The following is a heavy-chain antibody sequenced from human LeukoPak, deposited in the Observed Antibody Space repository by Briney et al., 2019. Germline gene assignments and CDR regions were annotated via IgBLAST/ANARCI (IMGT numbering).Heavy chain of an antibody. CDR2: IHSGGST. CDR1: GFTFSSYE. D-gene: IGHD5-18*01. CDR3: ARDPDSYGYDY. J-gene: IGHJ4*02. Sequence: GGSLRLSCAASGFTFSSYEMNWVRQAPGKGLEWVSVIHSGGSTYYADSVKGRFTISRDNSKNTLYLQMNSLRAEDTGVYYCARDPDSYGYDYWGQGTLVTVSS. V-gene: IGHV3-66*01.